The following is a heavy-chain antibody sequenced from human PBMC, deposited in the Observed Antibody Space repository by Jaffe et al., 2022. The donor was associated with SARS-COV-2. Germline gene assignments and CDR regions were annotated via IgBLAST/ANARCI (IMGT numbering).Heavy chain of an antibody. CDR1: GASISNGNYY. V-gene: IGHV4-61*02. CDR3: ATHRIIPRVGGMDV. D-gene: IGHD1-26*01. J-gene: IGHJ6*02. CDR2: IYTSGNT. Sequence: QVQLQESGPGLVNPSQTLSLTCTVSGASISNGNYYWSWIRQPAGKGLEWIGRIYTSGNTNYNPSLKSRVTISEDTSKNQFSLKLSSVTAADTAVYYCATHRIIPRVGGMDVWGQGTTVTVSS.